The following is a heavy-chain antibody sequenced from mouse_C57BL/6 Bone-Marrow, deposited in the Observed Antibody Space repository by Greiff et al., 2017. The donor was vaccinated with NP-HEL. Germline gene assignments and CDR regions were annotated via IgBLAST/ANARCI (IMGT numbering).Heavy chain of an antibody. D-gene: IGHD1-2*01. J-gene: IGHJ3*01. CDR3: ERFTKAFAY. Sequence: QVQLQQSGPELVKPGASVKISCKASGYTFSSSWMHWVKQRPGKGLEWIGRIYPGDGDTNYNGKFKGKATLTADKSSSTAYMQLSSLTSEDSAVYFCERFTKAFAYWGQGTLVTVSA. V-gene: IGHV1-82*01. CDR1: GYTFSSSW. CDR2: IYPGDGDT.